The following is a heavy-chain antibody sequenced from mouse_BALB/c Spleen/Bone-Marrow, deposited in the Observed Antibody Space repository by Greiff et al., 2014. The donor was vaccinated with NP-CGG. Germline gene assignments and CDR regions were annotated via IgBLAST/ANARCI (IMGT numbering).Heavy chain of an antibody. CDR3: ARGRWYY. CDR1: GYTFTDYT. CDR2: VNPNIGGT. Sequence: VQLKDSGPELVKPGASVKISCKTSGYTFTDYTLHWVKQSHGKSLEWVGGVNPNIGGTSYNQKFKGKASLTVNKSSTTAYMELRSLTSEDSAVYYCARGRWYYWGQGTTLTVSS. J-gene: IGHJ2*01. D-gene: IGHD2-3*01. V-gene: IGHV1-22*01.